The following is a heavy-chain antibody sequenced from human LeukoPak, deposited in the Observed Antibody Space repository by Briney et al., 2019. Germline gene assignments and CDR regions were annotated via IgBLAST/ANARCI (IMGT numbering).Heavy chain of an antibody. CDR2: ISSSSSYI. D-gene: IGHD3-10*01. CDR3: ARVITMVRGVPYYYGMDV. Sequence: PGGSLRLSCAASGFTFSSYSMNWVRPARGKGLEWVSSISSSSSYIYYADSVKGRFTISRDNAKNSLYLQMNSLRAEDTAVYYCARVITMVRGVPYYYGMDVWGKGTTVTVSS. J-gene: IGHJ6*04. CDR1: GFTFSSYS. V-gene: IGHV3-21*01.